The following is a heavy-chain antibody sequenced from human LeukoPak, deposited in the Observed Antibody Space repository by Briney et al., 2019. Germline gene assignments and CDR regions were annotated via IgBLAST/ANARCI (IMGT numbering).Heavy chain of an antibody. D-gene: IGHD2-2*01. CDR1: GYTFTGYY. J-gene: IGHJ6*02. V-gene: IGHV1-2*06. CDR3: AREKVRQSGMDV. Sequence: RASVKVSCKASGYTFTGYYVHWVRQVPGQGLEWMGRINPNSGGTNYAQKFQGRVTMTRDTSISTAYMELSRLRSDDTAVYYCAREKVRQSGMDVWGQGTTVTVSS. CDR2: INPNSGGT.